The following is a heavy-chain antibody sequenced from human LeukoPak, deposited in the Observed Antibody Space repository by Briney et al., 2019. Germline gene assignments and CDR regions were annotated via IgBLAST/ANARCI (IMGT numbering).Heavy chain of an antibody. CDR2: ISAYNGNT. CDR1: GYTFTSYG. J-gene: IGHJ6*02. CDR3: ARDLEMITIFGVVNYGMDV. Sequence: ASVEVSCKASGYTFTSYGISWVRQAPGQGLEWMGWISAYNGNTNYAQKLQGRVTMTTDTSTSTAYMELRSLRSDDTAVYYCARDLEMITIFGVVNYGMDVWGQGTTVTVSS. D-gene: IGHD3-3*01. V-gene: IGHV1-18*01.